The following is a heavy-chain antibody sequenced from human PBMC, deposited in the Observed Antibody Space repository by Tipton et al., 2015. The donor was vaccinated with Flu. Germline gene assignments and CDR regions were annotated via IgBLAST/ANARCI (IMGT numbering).Heavy chain of an antibody. Sequence: TLSLTCSVSGDSLGSSYYWARIRQPPGRGLEWIGNIHTSAGTYYNPSLESRATISVDRSKNQFSLRIASVTAADTAVYFCAMRDFSNYVSEPKNWFDPWGQGILVTVSS. V-gene: IGHV4-38-2*01. CDR1: GDSLGSSYY. CDR3: AMRDFSNYVSEPKNWFDP. J-gene: IGHJ5*02. CDR2: IHTSAGT. D-gene: IGHD4-11*01.